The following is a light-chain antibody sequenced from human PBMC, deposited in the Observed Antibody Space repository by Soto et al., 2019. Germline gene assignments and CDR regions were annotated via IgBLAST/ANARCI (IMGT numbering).Light chain of an antibody. CDR3: QQYYSTPRT. V-gene: IGKV4-1*01. J-gene: IGKJ1*01. CDR1: QSVLYSSNNKHY. Sequence: DIVMTQSPDSLAVSLGERATINCKSSQSVLYSSNNKHYLAWYQQKPGQPPKLLIYWASTRESGVPDRFSGSGSETDFTLTISSLQAEDVAVYYCQQYYSTPRTFGQGTKVEIK. CDR2: WAS.